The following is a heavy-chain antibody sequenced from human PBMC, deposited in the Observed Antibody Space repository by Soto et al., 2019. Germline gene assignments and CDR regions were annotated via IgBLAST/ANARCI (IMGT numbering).Heavy chain of an antibody. CDR1: GFTFSSYG. CDR2: ISYDGSNK. V-gene: IGHV3-30*18. CDR3: AKARRTRVPPDFCCLRKTDY. D-gene: IGHD3-3*01. Sequence: GGSLRLSCAASGFTFSSYGMHWVRQAPGKGLEWVAVISYDGSNKYYADSVKGRFTISRDNSKNTPYLQMNSLRAQDKAVYYCAKARRTRVPPDFCCLRKTDYGGQGTLVTVSS. J-gene: IGHJ4*02.